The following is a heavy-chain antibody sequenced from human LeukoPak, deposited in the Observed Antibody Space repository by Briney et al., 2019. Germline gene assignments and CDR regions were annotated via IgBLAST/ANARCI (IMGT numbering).Heavy chain of an antibody. CDR1: GFKFSDYG. CDR2: ISGSGGST. Sequence: PGGSLRLSCVASGFKFSDYGMHWVRQAPGKGLEWVSAISGSGGSTYYADSVKGRFTISRDNSKNTLYLQMNSLRAEDTAVYYCAKRGSSGYYPFDYWGQGTLVTVSS. V-gene: IGHV3-23*01. J-gene: IGHJ4*02. CDR3: AKRGSSGYYPFDY. D-gene: IGHD3-22*01.